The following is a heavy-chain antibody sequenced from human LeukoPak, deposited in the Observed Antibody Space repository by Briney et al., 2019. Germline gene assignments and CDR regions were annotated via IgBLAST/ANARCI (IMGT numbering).Heavy chain of an antibody. Sequence: ASVKVSCKASGYTFTDYYIHWVRQAPGQGLEWMGWVIPDSGGTNYAQKFQGRVTMTRDTSISTAYMELSRLRADDTAVYYCARRKESGYWGQGPLVTVSS. D-gene: IGHD3-10*01. J-gene: IGHJ4*02. CDR1: GYTFTDYY. CDR2: VIPDSGGT. CDR3: ARRKESGY. V-gene: IGHV1-2*02.